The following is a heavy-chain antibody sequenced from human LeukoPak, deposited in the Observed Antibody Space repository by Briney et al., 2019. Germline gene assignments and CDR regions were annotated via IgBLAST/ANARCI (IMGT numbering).Heavy chain of an antibody. CDR2: IYYSGST. CDR1: SGSISSYY. CDR3: ARGVRYYYDSSEGYFDY. V-gene: IGHV4-59*12. J-gene: IGHJ4*02. D-gene: IGHD3-22*01. Sequence: SETLSLTCTVSSGSISSYYWSWIRQPPGKGLEWIGYIYYSGSTNYNPSLKSRVTISVDTSKNQFSLKLSSVTAADTAVYYCARGVRYYYDSSEGYFDYWGQGTLVTVSS.